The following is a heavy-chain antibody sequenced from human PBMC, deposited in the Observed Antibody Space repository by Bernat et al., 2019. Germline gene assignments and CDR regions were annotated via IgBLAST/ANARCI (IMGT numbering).Heavy chain of an antibody. CDR1: GYTFTSYY. Sequence: QGQLVQSGSEVKRPGASVKVSCKASGYTFTSYYIHWVRQAPGQGLEWMGIINPIGGITAYAQRFQGRVTVTRDTSMATVYMELSSLRSEDTAIYFCARDYFGSGSYAANFFDSWGQGTLVTVSS. D-gene: IGHD3-10*01. V-gene: IGHV1-46*03. J-gene: IGHJ4*02. CDR2: INPIGGIT. CDR3: ARDYFGSGSYAANFFDS.